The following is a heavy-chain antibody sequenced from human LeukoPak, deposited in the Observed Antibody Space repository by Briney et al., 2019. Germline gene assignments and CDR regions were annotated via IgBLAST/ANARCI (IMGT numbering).Heavy chain of an antibody. V-gene: IGHV3-7*01. CDR2: INQDGSEK. D-gene: IGHD4-17*01. J-gene: IGHJ3*01. CDR3: ARDTTHTHYGDAFDL. CDR1: GLTFSTYW. Sequence: GGSLRLSCAGSGLTFSTYWMSWVRQAPGKGLEWVGNINQDGSEKNFVDSVKGRFTISRDNAKNSLYLQLNRLRVEDTATYFCARDTTHTHYGDAFDLWGQGTLVAVSS.